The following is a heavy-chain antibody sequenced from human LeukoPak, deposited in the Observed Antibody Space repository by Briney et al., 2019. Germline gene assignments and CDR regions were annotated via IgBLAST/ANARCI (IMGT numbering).Heavy chain of an antibody. J-gene: IGHJ4*02. CDR2: IYYSGTT. CDR3: ARLSNYDLLTGYRDYFDY. V-gene: IGHV4-59*08. D-gene: IGHD3-9*01. Sequence: PSETLSLTCTVSGGSISTYYWSWIRQPPGKGLEWIGYIYYSGTTNYNPSLKSRVTMSVDTSMTQFSLKLSSVTAADTAVYYCARLSNYDLLTGYRDYFDYWGQGTLVTVSS. CDR1: GGSISTYY.